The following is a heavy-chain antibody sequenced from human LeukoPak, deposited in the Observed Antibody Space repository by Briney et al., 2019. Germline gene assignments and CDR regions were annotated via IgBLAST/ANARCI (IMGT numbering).Heavy chain of an antibody. D-gene: IGHD1-26*01. CDR2: INTKTGNP. Sequence: ASVKVSCKASGYTVTRYAMNWVRQAPGQGLEWMGWINTKTGNPRYAQGFTGRFVLSLDTSVSTAYLEISSLKAEDTAVYYCARDSVNGRGVGAIAYYMDVWGKGTTVTVSS. CDR3: ARDSVNGRGVGAIAYYMDV. J-gene: IGHJ6*03. V-gene: IGHV7-4-1*02. CDR1: GYTVTRYA.